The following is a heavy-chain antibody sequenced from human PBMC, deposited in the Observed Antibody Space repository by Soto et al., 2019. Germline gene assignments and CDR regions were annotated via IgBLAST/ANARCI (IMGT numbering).Heavy chain of an antibody. CDR2: ISTGGGTI. V-gene: IGHV3-48*02. J-gene: IGHJ4*02. Sequence: EVQLVESGGGLVQPGGSLRLSCAASGFTFSRYSMNWVRQAPGKGLEWVSYISTGGGTIYYADSVKGRFTISRDNAKNSLELQMNSLRDEDTAVYYCARDGSGTSRWDSWGQGALVTVSS. CDR3: ARDGSGTSRWDS. CDR1: GFTFSRYS. D-gene: IGHD1-26*01.